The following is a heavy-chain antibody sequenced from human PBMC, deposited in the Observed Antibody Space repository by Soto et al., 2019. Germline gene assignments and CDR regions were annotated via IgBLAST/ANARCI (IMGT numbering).Heavy chain of an antibody. CDR2: IWYDGSNK. J-gene: IGHJ5*02. CDR3: ARGTYYYDSSGYYPPLSA. V-gene: IGHV3-33*01. Sequence: GGSLRLSCAASGFTFSSYGMHWVRQAPGEGLEWVAVIWYDGSNKYYADSVKGRFTISRDNSKNTLYLQMNSLRAEDTAVYYCARGTYYYDSSGYYPPLSAWGQGALVTVSS. CDR1: GFTFSSYG. D-gene: IGHD3-22*01.